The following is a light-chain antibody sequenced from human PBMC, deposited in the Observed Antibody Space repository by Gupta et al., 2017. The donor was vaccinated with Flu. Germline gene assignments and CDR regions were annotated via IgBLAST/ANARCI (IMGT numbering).Light chain of an antibody. CDR3: QQSYTAPYT. V-gene: IGKV1-39*01. Sequence: DTQITQSPSSLSASIGDRVTITCRASQSMSHVLNWYQQNPGTATKLMIYDASSLQSGIPSRFSGSGSETDFTLTISSLRPEDFATYYCQQSYTAPYTFGQGTKVEIK. CDR1: QSMSHV. CDR2: DAS. J-gene: IGKJ2*01.